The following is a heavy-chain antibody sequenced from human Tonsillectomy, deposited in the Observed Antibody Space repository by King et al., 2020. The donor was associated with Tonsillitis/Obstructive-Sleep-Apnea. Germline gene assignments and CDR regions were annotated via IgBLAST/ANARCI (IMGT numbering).Heavy chain of an antibody. Sequence: VQLQQWGAGLLKPSETLSLTCAVYGGSFSGYYWSWIRQPPGKGLEWIGEINHSGSTNYNPSLKSRVTISVDTSKNQFSLKLSSVTAADTAVYYCARDTYNWDTSYYYYYMDVWGKGTTVTVSS. V-gene: IGHV4-34*01. D-gene: IGHD1-20*01. CDR3: ARDTYNWDTSYYYYYMDV. CDR2: INHSGST. CDR1: GGSFSGYY. J-gene: IGHJ6*03.